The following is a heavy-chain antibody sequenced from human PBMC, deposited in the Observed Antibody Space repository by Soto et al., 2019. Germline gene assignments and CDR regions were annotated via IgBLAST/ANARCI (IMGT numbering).Heavy chain of an antibody. CDR3: APKGSGWFYFDY. V-gene: IGHV1-2*02. CDR1: GYTFTGYY. D-gene: IGHD6-19*01. CDR2: INPNSGGT. J-gene: IGHJ4*02. Sequence: ASVKVSCKASGYTFTGYYMHWVPQAPGQGLEWMGWINPNSGGTNYAQKFQGRVTMTRDTSISTAYMELSRLRSDDTAVYYCAPKGSGWFYFDYWGQGXLVTVYS.